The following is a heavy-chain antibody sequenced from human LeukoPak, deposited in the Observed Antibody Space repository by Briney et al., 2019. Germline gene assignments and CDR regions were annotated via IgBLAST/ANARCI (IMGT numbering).Heavy chain of an antibody. CDR2: ISSNGGST. J-gene: IGHJ4*02. V-gene: IGHV3-64D*06. Sequence: GGSLRLSCSAPGFTFSRYAMHWVRQAPGKGLEYVSAISSNGGSTYYADSAKGRFTISRDNSRNTLHLQMSSLRVEDTAVYYCVKDSSSGSYFDYWGQGTLVTVSS. D-gene: IGHD3-10*01. CDR1: GFTFSRYA. CDR3: VKDSSSGSYFDY.